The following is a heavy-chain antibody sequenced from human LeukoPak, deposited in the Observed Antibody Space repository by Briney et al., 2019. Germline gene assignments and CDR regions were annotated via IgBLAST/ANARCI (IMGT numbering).Heavy chain of an antibody. J-gene: IGHJ4*02. V-gene: IGHV1-18*01. Sequence: ASVKVSCKASGFTFSNYGFVWVRQAPGHGLEWMAYISAYNGKTEYAPNFEGRVTLTTDTSTTTAYMELRSLRSDDTAVYYCARIPLNLQDYWGQGTLVTVSS. CDR3: ARIPLNLQDY. CDR1: GFTFSNYG. CDR2: ISAYNGKT.